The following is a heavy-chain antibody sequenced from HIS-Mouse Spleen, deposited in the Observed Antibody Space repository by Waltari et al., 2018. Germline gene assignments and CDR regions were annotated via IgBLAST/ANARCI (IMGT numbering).Heavy chain of an antibody. CDR1: GFTFSSYG. Sequence: QVQLVESGGGVVQPGRSLRLSCADSGFTFSSYGMHWVRQAPGKGLEWVAVISYDGSNKYYADSVKGRFTISRDNSKNTLYLQMNSLRAEDTAVYYCAKDKHHAFDYWGQGTLVTVSS. V-gene: IGHV3-30*18. CDR3: AKDKHHAFDY. CDR2: ISYDGSNK. J-gene: IGHJ4*02.